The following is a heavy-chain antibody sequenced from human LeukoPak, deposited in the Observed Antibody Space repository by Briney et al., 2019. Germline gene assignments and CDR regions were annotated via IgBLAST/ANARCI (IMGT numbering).Heavy chain of an antibody. Sequence: GGSLRLSCAASGFTFSSYAMSWVRQAPGKGLEWVAFIRYDGSNKYYADSVKGRFTISRDNSKNTLYLQMNSLRAEDTAVYYCAKDSDAMIVAVIDYWGQGTLVTVSS. V-gene: IGHV3-30*02. D-gene: IGHD3-22*01. CDR1: GFTFSSYA. J-gene: IGHJ4*02. CDR2: IRYDGSNK. CDR3: AKDSDAMIVAVIDY.